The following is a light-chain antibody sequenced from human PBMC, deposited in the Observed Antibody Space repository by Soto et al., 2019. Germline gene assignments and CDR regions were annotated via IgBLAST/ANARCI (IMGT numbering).Light chain of an antibody. CDR1: QSVSGD. J-gene: IGKJ5*01. V-gene: IGKV3-15*01. CDR2: DAS. Sequence: EIVLTQSPATLSVSPGERATLSCRASQSVSGDLAWYHHKPGQAPRLLIYDASTRALDTPARFAGSGAGTEFTLTISILQSEDFAVYFCQQYNNWPITFCQGTRLEIK. CDR3: QQYNNWPIT.